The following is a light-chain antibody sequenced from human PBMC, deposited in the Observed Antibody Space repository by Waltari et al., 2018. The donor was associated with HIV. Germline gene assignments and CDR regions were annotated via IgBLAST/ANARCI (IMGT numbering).Light chain of an antibody. V-gene: IGLV1-47*01. CDR2: RSD. CDR1: NSNIGNNF. CDR3: GSWDDTLSHWV. Sequence: QSVLTQPPSASRPPGQRVLMSCSGSNSNIGNNFVSWFQQVPGRAPKLVISRSDQCPSGVPDRFSAAKSGSSASLAITGLQSDDEAVYYCGSWDDTLSHWVFGGGTRLTV. J-gene: IGLJ3*02.